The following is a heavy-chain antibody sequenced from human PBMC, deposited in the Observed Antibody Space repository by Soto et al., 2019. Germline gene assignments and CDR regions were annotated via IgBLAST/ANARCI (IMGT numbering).Heavy chain of an antibody. CDR1: GFTFSSYA. Sequence: PGGSLRLSCAASGFTFSSYAMNWVRQAPGKGLEWVSTITISGGGTYYADSVKGRFTISRDNSKNTLYLQMNGLRAEDTAIYYCATNAGCSGASCYYWRHWGQGTLVTVSS. D-gene: IGHD2-15*01. CDR3: ATNAGCSGASCYYWRH. J-gene: IGHJ4*02. CDR2: ITISGGGT. V-gene: IGHV3-23*01.